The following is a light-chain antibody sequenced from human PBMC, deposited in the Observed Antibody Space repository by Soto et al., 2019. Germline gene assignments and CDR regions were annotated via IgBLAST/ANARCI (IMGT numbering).Light chain of an antibody. Sequence: DIQMTQSPSTLSASVGDRVTITCRASQSISLWLAWYQQKPGKAPKLLIYKASSLESGVPSRFSGSGSGTEFTLTISSLQPDDFATYYCQQYSGSPYTFGQGTKLEIK. V-gene: IGKV1-5*03. CDR1: QSISLW. CDR3: QQYSGSPYT. J-gene: IGKJ2*01. CDR2: KAS.